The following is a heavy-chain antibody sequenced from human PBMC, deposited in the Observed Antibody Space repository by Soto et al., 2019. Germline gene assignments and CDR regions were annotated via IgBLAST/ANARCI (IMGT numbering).Heavy chain of an antibody. CDR3: ARPEVDSSGPYGMDV. CDR1: GGTFSSYA. Sequence: GASVKVSCKASGGTFSSYAISWVRQAPGQGLEWMGGIIPIFGTANYAQKFQGRVTITADESTSTAYMELSSLRSEDTAVYYCARPEVDSSGPYGMDVWGQGTTVTVSS. V-gene: IGHV1-69*13. D-gene: IGHD3-22*01. CDR2: IIPIFGTA. J-gene: IGHJ6*02.